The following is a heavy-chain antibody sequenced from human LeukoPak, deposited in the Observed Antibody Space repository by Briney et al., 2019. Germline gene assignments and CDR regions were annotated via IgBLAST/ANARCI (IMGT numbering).Heavy chain of an antibody. CDR1: GITFSSYG. D-gene: IGHD1-14*01. Sequence: GGSLRLSCAASGITFSSYGMSWVRQAPGKGLEWVSSISSTGGTTYYADSVKGRFTISRDNSENTLFLRMNSLRAEDTAVYYCAKATGYLLWGQGTLVIVSS. CDR2: ISSTGGTT. V-gene: IGHV3-23*01. J-gene: IGHJ4*02. CDR3: AKATGYLL.